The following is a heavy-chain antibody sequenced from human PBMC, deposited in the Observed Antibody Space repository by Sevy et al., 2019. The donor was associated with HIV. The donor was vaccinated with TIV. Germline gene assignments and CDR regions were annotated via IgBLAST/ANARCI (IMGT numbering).Heavy chain of an antibody. J-gene: IGHJ4*02. CDR3: AGENAWGRGYS. V-gene: IGHV4-59*08. D-gene: IGHD1-26*01. Sequence: SETLSLTCTVSGGSITSLYWNWIRQPPGKGREWIAKIYYNGNINYNPSLKSRVTLSLDTSKNQFSLRLSSVTAADTAMYYCAGENAWGRGYSWGQGTLVTVSS. CDR1: GGSITSLY. CDR2: IYYNGNI.